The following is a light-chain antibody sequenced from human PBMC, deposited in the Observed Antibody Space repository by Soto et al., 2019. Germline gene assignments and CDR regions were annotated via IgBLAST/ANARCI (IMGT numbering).Light chain of an antibody. J-gene: IGLJ2*01. V-gene: IGLV2-14*03. Sequence: QSALTQPASVSGSPGQSITISCTGTSSDVGTYEYVSWYQHHPGKAPKLMIYDVSNRPSGVPDRFSGSKSGNTASLTISGLQAEDEADYYCSSYASNGDVLFGGGTKLTVL. CDR2: DVS. CDR3: SSYASNGDVL. CDR1: SSDVGTYEY.